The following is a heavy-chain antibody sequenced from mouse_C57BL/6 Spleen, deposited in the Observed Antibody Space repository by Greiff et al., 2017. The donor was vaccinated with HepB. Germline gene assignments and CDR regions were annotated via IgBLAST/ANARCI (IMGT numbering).Heavy chain of an antibody. CDR3: ARITTVEYYFDY. CDR2: ISSGSSTI. CDR1: GFTFSDYG. Sequence: EVKLVESGGGLVKPGGSLKLSCAASGFTFSDYGMHWVRQAPEKGLEWVAYISSGSSTIYYADTVKGRFTISRDNAKNTLFLQMTSLRSEDTAMYYCARITTVEYYFDYWGQGTTLTVSS. D-gene: IGHD1-1*01. J-gene: IGHJ2*01. V-gene: IGHV5-17*01.